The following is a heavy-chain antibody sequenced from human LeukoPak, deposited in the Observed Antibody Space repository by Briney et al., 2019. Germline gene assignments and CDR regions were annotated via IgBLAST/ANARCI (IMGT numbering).Heavy chain of an antibody. J-gene: IGHJ6*03. D-gene: IGHD1-26*01. Sequence: SQTLSLTCTVSGGSISTGTFSWSWIRQPAGKGLEWIGRIYTTGTTNYSPSLKSRVTISIDTSKSHFSLRLTSVTAADTAIYYCARGAGSYVSYMDVWGKGTAVTVSS. CDR1: GGSISTGTFS. V-gene: IGHV4-61*02. CDR2: IYTTGTT. CDR3: ARGAGSYVSYMDV.